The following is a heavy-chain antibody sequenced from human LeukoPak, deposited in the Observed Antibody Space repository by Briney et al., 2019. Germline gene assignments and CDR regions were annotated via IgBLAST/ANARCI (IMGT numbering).Heavy chain of an antibody. J-gene: IGHJ3*02. CDR3: ARAGGGAGAFDI. V-gene: IGHV3-21*01. Sequence: GGSLRLSCAASGFTFSSYSMNWVRQAPGKGLEWVSSISSSSSYIYYADSVKGRFTISRDNAKNSLYLQMNSLRAEDTAVYYCARAGGGAGAFDIWRQGTMVTVSS. CDR1: GFTFSSYS. CDR2: ISSSSSYI. D-gene: IGHD2-15*01.